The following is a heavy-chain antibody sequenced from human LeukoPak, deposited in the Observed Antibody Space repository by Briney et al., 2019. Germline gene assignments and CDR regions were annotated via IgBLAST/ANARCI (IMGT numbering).Heavy chain of an antibody. CDR1: GFTFSNFA. V-gene: IGHV3-64*01. Sequence: GGSLRLSCAASGFTFSNFAIHWVRQAPGKGLEFVSGIRSTGDSTYYANSAKGRFTISRDNSKNTLYLQMVSLRAEDTAVYYCAKLFRGWYDYFDYWGQGTLVTVSS. J-gene: IGHJ4*02. D-gene: IGHD6-19*01. CDR3: AKLFRGWYDYFDY. CDR2: IRSTGDST.